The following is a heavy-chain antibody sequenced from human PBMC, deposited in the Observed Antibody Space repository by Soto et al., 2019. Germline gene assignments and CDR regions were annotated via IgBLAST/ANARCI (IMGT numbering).Heavy chain of an antibody. Sequence: ASVKVSCKASGYTFTSYGISWVRQAPGQGLEWMGWISAYNGNTNYAQKLQGRVTMTTDTSTSTAYMELRSLRSDDTAVYYCARIGAVAAAGTLYYYYGRDVWGRGTTGTVSS. D-gene: IGHD6-13*01. J-gene: IGHJ6*02. CDR2: ISAYNGNT. CDR3: ARIGAVAAAGTLYYYYGRDV. V-gene: IGHV1-18*01. CDR1: GYTFTSYG.